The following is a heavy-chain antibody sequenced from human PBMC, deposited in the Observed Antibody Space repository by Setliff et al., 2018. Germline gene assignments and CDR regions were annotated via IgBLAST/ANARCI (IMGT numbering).Heavy chain of an antibody. Sequence: ASETLSLTCSVSGGSINRDYWSWIRQPPGKGLEWIGYIHYSGNTNYNPSLKSRVTISVDTSKNHFSLRLSSVTAADTAVYYCLRIRLVPHGHSWGQGTLVTVSS. CDR3: LRIRLVPHGHS. CDR1: GGSINRDY. CDR2: IHYSGNT. V-gene: IGHV4-59*08. J-gene: IGHJ4*02. D-gene: IGHD2-15*01.